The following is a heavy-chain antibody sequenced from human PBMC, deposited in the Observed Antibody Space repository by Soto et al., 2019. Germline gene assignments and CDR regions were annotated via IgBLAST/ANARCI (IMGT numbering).Heavy chain of an antibody. D-gene: IGHD3-10*01. Sequence: GASVKVSCKASGGTFSSYAISWVRQAPGQGLVWMGGIIPIFGTANYAQKFQGRVTITADESTSTAYMELSSLRSEDTAVDYCARGGPYGSGSTYTYYYYYGMDVWCQGTTVTVSS. CDR1: GGTFSSYA. J-gene: IGHJ6*02. CDR2: IIPIFGTA. V-gene: IGHV1-69*13. CDR3: ARGGPYGSGSTYTYYYYYGMDV.